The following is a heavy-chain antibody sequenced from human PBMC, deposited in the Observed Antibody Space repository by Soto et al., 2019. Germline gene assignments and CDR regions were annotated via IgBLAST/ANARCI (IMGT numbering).Heavy chain of an antibody. CDR1: GFTFSSYS. J-gene: IGHJ6*02. CDR2: ISSSSSTI. CDR3: ARVSSGLRGIYYYYGMDV. Sequence: SGGSLRLSCAASGFTFSSYSMNWVRQAPGKGLEWVSYISSSSSTIYYADSVKGRFTISRDNAKNSLYLQMNSLRDEDTAVYYCARVSSGLRGIYYYYGMDVWGQGTTVTVSS. V-gene: IGHV3-48*02. D-gene: IGHD6-19*01.